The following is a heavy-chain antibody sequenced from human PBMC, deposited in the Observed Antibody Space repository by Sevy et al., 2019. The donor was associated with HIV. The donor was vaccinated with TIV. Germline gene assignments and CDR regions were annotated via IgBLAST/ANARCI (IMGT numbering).Heavy chain of an antibody. V-gene: IGHV4-39*01. J-gene: IGHJ4*02. Sequence: SETLSLTCTVSGDSISSTSYYWGWIRQPPGKGLEWIGSFNYRGRTYYNPSLRSRVTMSVDTSKNQFSLKLNSVTPADTAVYYCARGGHYYGSGSYFPFDYWGQGTLVTVSS. CDR3: ARGGHYYGSGSYFPFDY. D-gene: IGHD3-10*01. CDR1: GDSISSTSYY. CDR2: FNYRGRT.